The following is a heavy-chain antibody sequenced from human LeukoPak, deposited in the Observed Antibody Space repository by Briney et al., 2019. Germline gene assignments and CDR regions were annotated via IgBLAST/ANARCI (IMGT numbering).Heavy chain of an antibody. J-gene: IGHJ4*02. CDR2: IYPGDSDT. CDR3: ARQITIFGVVTHFDY. CDR1: GYSFTSYW. D-gene: IGHD3-3*01. V-gene: IGHV5-51*07. Sequence: GESLKISCKGSGYSFTSYWIGWVHQMPGKGLEWMGIIYPGDSDTRYSPSFQGQVTISADKSISTAYLQWSSLKASDTAMYYCARQITIFGVVTHFDYWGQGTLVTVSS.